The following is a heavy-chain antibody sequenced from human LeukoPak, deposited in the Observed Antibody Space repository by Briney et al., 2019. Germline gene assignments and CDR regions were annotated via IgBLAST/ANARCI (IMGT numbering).Heavy chain of an antibody. CDR2: IDYTGIT. D-gene: IGHD3-22*01. Sequence: PSETLSLTCTVSGGSVTSYYWSWIRQPAEKGLEWIAYIDYTGITKYNPSLWSRVTISVDTSTKQFSLKLSSVTAADTAVYYCARDVSYDRSGHYHGASDVWGQGTMVTVSS. CDR3: ARDVSYDRSGHYHGASDV. CDR1: GGSVTSYY. J-gene: IGHJ3*01. V-gene: IGHV4-59*02.